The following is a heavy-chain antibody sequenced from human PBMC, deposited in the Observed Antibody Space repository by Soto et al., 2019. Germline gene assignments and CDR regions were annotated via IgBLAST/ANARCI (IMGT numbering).Heavy chain of an antibody. CDR1: GGSFSGYY. D-gene: IGHD2-8*02. CDR2: INHSGST. J-gene: IGHJ4*02. Sequence: QVQLQQWGAGLLKPSETLSLTCAVYGGSFSGYYWTWIRQPPGTGLEWIGEINHSGSTNYNPSLKSRVTISVDTSKNQFSLKLPSVPAADTAVYYCARDQITGPFDYWGQGTLVTVSS. V-gene: IGHV4-34*01. CDR3: ARDQITGPFDY.